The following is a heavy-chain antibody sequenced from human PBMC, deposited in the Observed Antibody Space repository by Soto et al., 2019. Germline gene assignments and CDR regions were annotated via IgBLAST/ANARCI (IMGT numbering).Heavy chain of an antibody. CDR3: ARDDREHWSIVVLVAGGAFDI. CDR1: GYSISSGYY. J-gene: IGHJ3*02. Sequence: PSETLSLTCAVSGYSISSGYYWGWIRQPPGKGLEWIGSIYHSGSTYYNPSLKSRVTISVDTSKNQFSLKLSSVTAADTAVYYCARDDREHWSIVVLVAGGAFDIWGQGTMVTVSS. D-gene: IGHD2-15*01. V-gene: IGHV4-38-2*02. CDR2: IYHSGST.